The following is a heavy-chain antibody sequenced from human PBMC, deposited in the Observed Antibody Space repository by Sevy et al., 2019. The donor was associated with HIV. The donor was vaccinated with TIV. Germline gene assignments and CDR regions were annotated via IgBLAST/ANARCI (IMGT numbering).Heavy chain of an antibody. CDR3: ARTGHYYDSSGYYQWDVFDI. CDR2: IYTDGST. Sequence: GGSLRLSCAISGFTVSSNYMNWVRQAPGKGLEWVSVIYTDGSTYYADSVKGRFTISRHNSENTLALQMNSLRVEDTAVYYCARTGHYYDSSGYYQWDVFDIWGQGTMVTVSS. CDR1: GFTVSSNY. J-gene: IGHJ3*02. D-gene: IGHD3-22*01. V-gene: IGHV3-53*04.